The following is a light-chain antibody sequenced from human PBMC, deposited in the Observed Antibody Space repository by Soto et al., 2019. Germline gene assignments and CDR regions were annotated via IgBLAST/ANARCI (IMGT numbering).Light chain of an antibody. CDR1: SGHSSYA. CDR2: LNSDGSH. V-gene: IGLV4-69*01. CDR3: QTWGTGIVV. Sequence: QPVLTQSPSASAPLGASVKLTCTLSSGHSSYAIAWHQQQPQKGPRYLMKLNSDGSHSKGDGIPDRFSGSSSGAERYLTISSLRSEDEADYYCQTWGTGIVVFGGGTKLTVL. J-gene: IGLJ2*01.